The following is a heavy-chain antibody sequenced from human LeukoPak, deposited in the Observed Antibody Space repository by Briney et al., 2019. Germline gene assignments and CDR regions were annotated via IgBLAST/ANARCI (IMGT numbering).Heavy chain of an antibody. CDR1: GFTFSSYA. CDR3: ARPTTVTTWHFDY. V-gene: IGHV3-23*01. D-gene: IGHD4-17*01. CDR2: ISGSGGST. J-gene: IGHJ4*02. Sequence: GGSLRLSCAASGFTFSSYAMSWVRQAPGKGLEWVSAISGSGGSTYYADSVKGRFTISRDNSKNTLYLQMNSLRAEDTAVYYCARPTTVTTWHFDYWGQGILVTVSS.